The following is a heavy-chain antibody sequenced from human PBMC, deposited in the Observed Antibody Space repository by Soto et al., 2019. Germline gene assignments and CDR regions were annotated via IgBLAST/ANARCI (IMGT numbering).Heavy chain of an antibody. V-gene: IGHV3-23*01. CDR1: GFTFSSYA. CDR3: ASGYSSSSEVPFDY. Sequence: GVSLRLSCAASGFTFSSYAMSWVRQAPGKGLEWVSAISGSGGSTYYADSVKGRFTISRDNSKNTLYLQMNSLRAEDTAVYYCASGYSSSSEVPFDYWGQGTLVTVSS. CDR2: ISGSGGST. D-gene: IGHD6-13*01. J-gene: IGHJ4*02.